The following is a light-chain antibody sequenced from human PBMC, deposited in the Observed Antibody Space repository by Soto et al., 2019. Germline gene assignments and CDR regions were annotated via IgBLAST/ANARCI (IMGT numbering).Light chain of an antibody. Sequence: QSALTQPPSASGSPGQSVTISCTGPSSDVGGYKYVSWYQQHPGKAPKLMIYEVSRRPSGVPDRFSGSKSGNTASLTVSGLQAEDEADYYCMSYADSTHWVFGGGTKLTVL. CDR2: EVS. J-gene: IGLJ3*02. CDR3: MSYADSTHWV. V-gene: IGLV2-8*01. CDR1: SSDVGGYKY.